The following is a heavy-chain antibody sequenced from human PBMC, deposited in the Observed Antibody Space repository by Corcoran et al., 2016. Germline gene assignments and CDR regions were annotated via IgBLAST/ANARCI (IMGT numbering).Heavy chain of an antibody. J-gene: IGHJ6*02. Sequence: QVQLVQSGAEVKKPGASVKVSCKAFGYTFTSYYMHWVRQAPGQGLEWMGIINPSGGSTSYAQKFQGRVTMTRDTSTSTVYMELSSLRSEDTAVYYCARDGPGGYFSPWFLTYGMDVWGQGTTVTVSS. CDR3: ARDGPGGYFSPWFLTYGMDV. CDR1: GYTFTSYY. V-gene: IGHV1-46*01. CDR2: INPSGGST. D-gene: IGHD5-12*01.